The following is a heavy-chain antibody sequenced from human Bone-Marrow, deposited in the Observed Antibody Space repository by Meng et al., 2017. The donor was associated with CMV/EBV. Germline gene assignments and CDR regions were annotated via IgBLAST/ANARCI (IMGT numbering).Heavy chain of an antibody. CDR2: INEDGTEN. CDR3: ARDQPGGYCSGFCYYGMDV. J-gene: IGHJ6*02. Sequence: GESLKISCAASGFTFSIYWMSWVRQAPGKGLEWVANINEDGTENNYADSVKGRFTISRDNAKKSLYLQMNSLRAEDTAVYYCARDQPGGYCSGFCYYGMDVWGQGTTVIVSS. D-gene: IGHD2-15*01. CDR1: GFTFSIYW. V-gene: IGHV3-7*01.